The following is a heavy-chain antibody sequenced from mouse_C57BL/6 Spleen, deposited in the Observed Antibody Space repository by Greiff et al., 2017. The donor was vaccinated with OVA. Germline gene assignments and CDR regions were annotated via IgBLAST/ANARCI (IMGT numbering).Heavy chain of an antibody. CDR1: GYTFTDYY. J-gene: IGHJ2*01. D-gene: IGHD2-3*01. Sequence: VQLQQSGPELVKPGASVKISCKASGYTFTDYYMNWVKQSHGKSLEWIGDINPNNGGTSYNQKFKGKATLTVDKSSSTAYMELRSLTSEDSAVYYCAIYAKYYFDYWGQGTTLTVSS. CDR2: INPNNGGT. V-gene: IGHV1-26*01. CDR3: AIYAKYYFDY.